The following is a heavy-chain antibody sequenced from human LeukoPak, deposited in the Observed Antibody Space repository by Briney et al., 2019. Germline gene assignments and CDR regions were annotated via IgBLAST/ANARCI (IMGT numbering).Heavy chain of an antibody. D-gene: IGHD3-3*01. CDR2: INHSGST. CDR3: ARAQVWSGYYYYYGMDV. CDR1: GGSIRSYY. J-gene: IGHJ6*02. Sequence: SETLSLTCTVSGGSIRSYYWSWIRQPPGKGLEWIGEINHSGSTNYNPSLKSRVTISVDTSKNQFSLKLSSVTAADTAVYYCARAQVWSGYYYYYGMDVWGQGTTVTVSS. V-gene: IGHV4-34*01.